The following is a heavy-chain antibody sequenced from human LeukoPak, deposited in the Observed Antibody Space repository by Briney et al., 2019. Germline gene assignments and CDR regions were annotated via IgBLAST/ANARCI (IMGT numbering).Heavy chain of an antibody. CDR2: INPSGGST. D-gene: IGHD3-16*02. CDR3: ARDNSVGDIAWWFDP. J-gene: IGHJ5*02. Sequence: ASVKVSCKASGYTFTSYYMHWVRQAPGQGLEWMGIINPSGGSTSYAQKFQGRVTMTRDMSTSTVYMELSSLRSEDTAVYYCARDNSVGDIAWWFDPWGQGTLVTVSS. CDR1: GYTFTSYY. V-gene: IGHV1-46*01.